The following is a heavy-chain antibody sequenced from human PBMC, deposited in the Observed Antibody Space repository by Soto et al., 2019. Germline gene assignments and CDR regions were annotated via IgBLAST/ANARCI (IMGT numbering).Heavy chain of an antibody. Sequence: EVQMVESGGGLVQPGWSLRLSCVVSGFTFSSYSVNWVRRAPGKGLEWVAYISGSSSTKYYADSVKGRFTISRDNFKNTLFLQMDSLRDEDTAAYYCARGPEDGDDEFGFWDWNFDLWGRGTPVTVSS. V-gene: IGHV3-48*02. J-gene: IGHJ2*01. CDR2: ISGSSSTK. D-gene: IGHD4-17*01. CDR3: ARGPEDGDDEFGFWDWNFDL. CDR1: GFTFSSYS.